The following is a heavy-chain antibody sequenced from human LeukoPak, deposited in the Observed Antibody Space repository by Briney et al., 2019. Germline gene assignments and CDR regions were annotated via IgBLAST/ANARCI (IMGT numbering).Heavy chain of an antibody. CDR1: GGSISSYY. V-gene: IGHV4-59*01. CDR3: ARDNCDSSGYYLDY. Sequence: SETLSLTCTVSGGSISSYYWSWIRQPPGKGLEWIGYIYYSGSTNYNPSLKSRVTISVDTSKNQFSLKLSSVTAADTAVYYCARDNCDSSGYYLDYWGQGTLVTVSS. D-gene: IGHD3-22*01. J-gene: IGHJ4*02. CDR2: IYYSGST.